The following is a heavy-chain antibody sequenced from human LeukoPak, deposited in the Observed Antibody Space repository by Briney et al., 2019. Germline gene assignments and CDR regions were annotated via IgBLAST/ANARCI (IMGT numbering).Heavy chain of an antibody. Sequence: GGSLRLSCAASGFTFSKYSMTWVRQAPGKGLEWVSFIDTSSTTMYYTDSVKGRFTISRDNAKNTVYLQMNSLRAEDTAVYYCAKDGSYYDLDYWGQGTLVTVSS. CDR3: AKDGSYYDLDY. CDR2: IDTSSTTM. CDR1: GFTFSKYS. D-gene: IGHD3-3*01. V-gene: IGHV3-48*04. J-gene: IGHJ4*02.